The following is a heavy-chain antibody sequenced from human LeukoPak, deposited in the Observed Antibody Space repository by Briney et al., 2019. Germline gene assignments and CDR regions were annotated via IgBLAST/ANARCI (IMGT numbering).Heavy chain of an antibody. Sequence: SETLSLTCTVSGGSFSSNFWSWIRQPPGKGLEWIGYFYYSGSTSYNPSLKSRVTISVDTSKNQISLKLSSVTAADTAVYYCARDLGVMVRAFDIWGQGTMVTVSS. D-gene: IGHD5-18*01. CDR2: FYYSGST. CDR1: GGSFSSNF. V-gene: IGHV4-59*01. CDR3: ARDLGVMVRAFDI. J-gene: IGHJ3*02.